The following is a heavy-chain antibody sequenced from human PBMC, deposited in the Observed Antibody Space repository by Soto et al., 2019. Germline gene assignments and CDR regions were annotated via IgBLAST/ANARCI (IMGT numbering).Heavy chain of an antibody. CDR1: GVSFNKAY. D-gene: IGHD2-2*01. CDR3: ATALSTHAV. J-gene: IGHJ4*02. V-gene: IGHV3-15*07. CDR2: IKSITDGGTT. Sequence: EVQLVESGGGLVKPGESLRLSCAASGVSFNKAYMNWVRQAPGKGLEWVGRIKSITDGGTTDYAAPVKGRFSISTDDSSNTLYLQMNSLTTDDTGIYFCATALSTHAVWGQGTLVTVSS.